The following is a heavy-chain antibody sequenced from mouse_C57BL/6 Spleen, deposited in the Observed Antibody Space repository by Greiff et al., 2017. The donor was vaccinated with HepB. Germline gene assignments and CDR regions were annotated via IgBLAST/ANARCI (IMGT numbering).Heavy chain of an antibody. CDR1: GYTFTSYT. Sequence: QVQLKQSGAELARPGASVKMSCKASGYTFTSYTMHWVKQRPGQGLEWIGYINPSSGYTKYNQKFKDKATLTADKSSSTAYMQLSSLTSEDSAVYYCARERELAGLFDYWGQGTTLTVSS. D-gene: IGHD3-3*01. CDR3: ARERELAGLFDY. V-gene: IGHV1-4*01. J-gene: IGHJ2*01. CDR2: INPSSGYT.